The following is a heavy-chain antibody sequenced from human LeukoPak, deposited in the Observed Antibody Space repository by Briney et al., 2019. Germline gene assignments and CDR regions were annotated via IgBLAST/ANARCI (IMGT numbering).Heavy chain of an antibody. CDR1: GDTVSSNIAA. J-gene: IGHJ2*01. CDR3: ARSRNKYFDL. Sequence: SQTLSLTCAISGDTVSSNIAAWNWIRLYPSRGLEWLGRTYYRSKWFNDYAVSVNSPITINADTSKNQFSLQLNSVTPEDTAVYHCARSRNKYFDLWGRGTLVTVSS. CDR2: TYYRSKWFN. V-gene: IGHV6-1*01.